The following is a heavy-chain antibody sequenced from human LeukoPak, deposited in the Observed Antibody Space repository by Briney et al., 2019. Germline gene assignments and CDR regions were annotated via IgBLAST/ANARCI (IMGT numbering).Heavy chain of an antibody. D-gene: IGHD5-18*01. V-gene: IGHV3-30-3*01. CDR3: ARRGYSYGSDNWFDP. J-gene: IGHJ5*02. CDR1: GFTFSSYA. Sequence: GGSLRLSCAASGFTFSSYAMHWVRQAPGKGLEWVAVISYDGSNKYYADSVKGRFTISRDNSKNTLYLRMNSLRAEDTAVYYCARRGYSYGSDNWFDPWGQGTLVTVSS. CDR2: ISYDGSNK.